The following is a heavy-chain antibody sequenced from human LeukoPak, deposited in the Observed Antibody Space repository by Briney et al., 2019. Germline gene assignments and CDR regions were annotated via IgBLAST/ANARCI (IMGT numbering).Heavy chain of an antibody. CDR3: AKDLARLRYFDWLLLDY. CDR1: VFTFSSYG. V-gene: IGHV3-30*18. CDR2: ISYDGSNK. J-gene: IGHJ4*02. Sequence: GGSLRLSCAASVFTFSSYGMHWVRQAPGKGLEWVAVISYDGSNKYYADSVKGRFTISRDNSKNTLYLQMNSLRAEDTAVYYCAKDLARLRYFDWLLLDYWGQGTLVTVSS. D-gene: IGHD3-9*01.